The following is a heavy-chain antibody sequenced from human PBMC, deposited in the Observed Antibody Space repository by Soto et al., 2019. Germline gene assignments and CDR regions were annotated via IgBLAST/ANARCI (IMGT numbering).Heavy chain of an antibody. CDR1: GGSISSSSYY. CDR2: IYYSGST. V-gene: IGHV4-39*01. Sequence: QLQLQESGPGLVKPSETLSLTCTVSGGSISSSSYYWGWIRQPPGKGLEWIGSIYYSGSTYYNPSLKSRVTISVDTSKNQFSLKLSSVTAADTAVYYCARRITMIVVVMGAFDIWGQGTMVTVSS. CDR3: ARRITMIVVVMGAFDI. J-gene: IGHJ3*02. D-gene: IGHD3-22*01.